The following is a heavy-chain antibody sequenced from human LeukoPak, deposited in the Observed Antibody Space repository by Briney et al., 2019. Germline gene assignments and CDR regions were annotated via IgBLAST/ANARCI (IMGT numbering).Heavy chain of an antibody. CDR2: ISSSGSYI. CDR1: RFIYSSYT. D-gene: IGHD3-16*02. V-gene: IGHV3-21*01. J-gene: IGHJ3*02. Sequence: GGSLRLSCVASRFIYSSYTMNWVRQAPGTGLEWVSSISSSGSYIYYADSLKGRFTVSRDNARKSLYLQMNSLRAEDTAVYYCARASDHDWGSYRWDAFDIWGQGTMVTVSS. CDR3: ARASDHDWGSYRWDAFDI.